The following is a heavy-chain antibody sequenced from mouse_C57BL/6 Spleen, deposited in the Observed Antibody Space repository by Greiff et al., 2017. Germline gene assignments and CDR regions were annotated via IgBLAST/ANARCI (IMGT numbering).Heavy chain of an antibody. J-gene: IGHJ3*01. CDR2: IDPSDSYT. CDR3: AISTAQAPFAY. CDR1: GYTFTSYW. D-gene: IGHD3-2*02. V-gene: IGHV1-69*01. Sequence: QLQQPGAELVMPGASVKLSCKASGYTFTSYWMHWVKQRPGQGLEWIGEIDPSDSYTNYNQKFKGKSTLTVDKSSSTAYMQLSSLTSEDSAVYYCAISTAQAPFAYWGQGTLVTVSA.